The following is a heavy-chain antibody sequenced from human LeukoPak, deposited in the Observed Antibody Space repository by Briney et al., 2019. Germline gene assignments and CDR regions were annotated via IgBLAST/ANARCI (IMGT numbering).Heavy chain of an antibody. CDR2: INHSGST. CDR3: ARSYDSSGGSY. V-gene: IGHV4-34*01. D-gene: IGHD3-22*01. J-gene: IGHJ4*02. CDR1: GGSFSGYY. Sequence: TSETLSLTCAVYGGSFSGYYWSWIRQPPGKGLEWIGEINHSGSTNYNPSLKSRVTISVDTSKNQFSLKLSSVTAADTAVYYCARSYDSSGGSYWGQGTLVTVSS.